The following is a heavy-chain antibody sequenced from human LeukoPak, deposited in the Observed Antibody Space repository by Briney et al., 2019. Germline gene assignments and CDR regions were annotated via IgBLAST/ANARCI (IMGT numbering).Heavy chain of an antibody. Sequence: SVKVSCKASGGTFSSYAISWVRQAPGQGLGWMGGIIPIFGTANYAQKFQGRVTITTDESTSTAYMELSSLRSDDTAVYYCAILSHDYGDYRYFDYWGQGTLVTVSS. CDR1: GGTFSSYA. CDR2: IIPIFGTA. CDR3: AILSHDYGDYRYFDY. D-gene: IGHD4-17*01. J-gene: IGHJ4*02. V-gene: IGHV1-69*05.